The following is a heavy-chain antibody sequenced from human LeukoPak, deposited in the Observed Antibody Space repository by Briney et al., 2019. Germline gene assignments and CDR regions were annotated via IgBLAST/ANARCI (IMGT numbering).Heavy chain of an antibody. CDR3: AKDWNYYGSGSYDDSWGY. Sequence: GGSLRLSCAASGFIFSSYGMHWVRQAPGKGLEWVSYIPYDGSKKYYADSVKGRFTISRDNSRNTLFLQMNSLRPEDTAIYYCAKDWNYYGSGSYDDSWGYWGQGTLVTVSS. D-gene: IGHD3-10*01. CDR1: GFIFSSYG. V-gene: IGHV3-30*02. CDR2: IPYDGSKK. J-gene: IGHJ4*02.